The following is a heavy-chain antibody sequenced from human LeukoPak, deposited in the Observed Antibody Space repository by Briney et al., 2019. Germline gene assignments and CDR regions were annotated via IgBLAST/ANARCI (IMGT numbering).Heavy chain of an antibody. CDR2: ISASGTTI. CDR3: ARVVAARGGFDY. V-gene: IGHV3-11*01. D-gene: IGHD6-6*01. CDR1: GFTFSDYY. Sequence: PGGSLRLSCAASGFTFSDYYMTWIRQAPGKGLEWVSYISASGTTIYYADSLKGRFTISRDNAKNSLYLQMNSLRAEDTAVYYCARVVAARGGFDYWGQGTLVTVSS. J-gene: IGHJ4*02.